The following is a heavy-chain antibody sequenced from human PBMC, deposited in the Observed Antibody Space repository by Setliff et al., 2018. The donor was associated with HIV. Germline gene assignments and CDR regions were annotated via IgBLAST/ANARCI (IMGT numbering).Heavy chain of an antibody. V-gene: IGHV4-59*01. CDR3: ARGKWLVQNFYSYYMDV. CDR1: GAYISSYY. D-gene: IGHD6-19*01. Sequence: SETLSLTCTVSGAYISSYYWSWIRQPPGKGLEWIGDIYYSGNTHFNPSLKSRVTISVDTSKNQFSLKLSSVTAADTAVYYCARGKWLVQNFYSYYMDVWGKGTTVT. J-gene: IGHJ6*03. CDR2: IYYSGNT.